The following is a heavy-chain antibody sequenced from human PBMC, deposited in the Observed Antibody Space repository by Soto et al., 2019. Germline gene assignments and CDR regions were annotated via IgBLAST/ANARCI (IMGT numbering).Heavy chain of an antibody. CDR1: RFTFSSFR. D-gene: IGHD3-10*01. CDR2: IKPDGSEK. CDR3: ARAGGGLDY. Sequence: EVQLVESGGGLVQPGGSLRLSCTASRFTFSSFRMSWVRQAPGKGLEWVGNIKPDGSEKNYVDSVMGRFTISRDNAKNSLYLQMNRLRAEDTAVYYCARAGGGLDYWGQGTLVTVSS. V-gene: IGHV3-7*04. J-gene: IGHJ4*02.